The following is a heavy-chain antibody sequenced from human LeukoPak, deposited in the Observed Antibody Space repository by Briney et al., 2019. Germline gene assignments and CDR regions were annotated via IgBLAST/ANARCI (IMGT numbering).Heavy chain of an antibody. CDR2: IRFDGSNT. CDR3: ARGYGESHFDS. J-gene: IGHJ4*02. Sequence: WGSLTLTCAASGFTFGSYGVHWVRQAPGKGLEWVAFIRFDGSNTYYADSVKGRFTISRDNSNNTLYLQMNSLRVEDTAVYYCARGYGESHFDSWGQGTLVTVSS. CDR1: GFTFGSYG. D-gene: IGHD5-18*01. V-gene: IGHV3-30*02.